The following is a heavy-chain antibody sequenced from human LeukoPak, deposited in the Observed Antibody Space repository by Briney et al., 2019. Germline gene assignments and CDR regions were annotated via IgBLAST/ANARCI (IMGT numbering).Heavy chain of an antibody. D-gene: IGHD5-18*01. CDR3: ARAGYSYGSREFDY. CDR1: GYTFTGYY. Sequence: ASVKVSCKASGYTFTGYYMHWVRQAPGQGLEWMGWINPNSGGTNYAQKFQGRVTMTRDTSISTAYMELSRLRSDDTAVYYCARAGYSYGSREFDYWGQGTLVTVSS. V-gene: IGHV1-2*02. CDR2: INPNSGGT. J-gene: IGHJ4*02.